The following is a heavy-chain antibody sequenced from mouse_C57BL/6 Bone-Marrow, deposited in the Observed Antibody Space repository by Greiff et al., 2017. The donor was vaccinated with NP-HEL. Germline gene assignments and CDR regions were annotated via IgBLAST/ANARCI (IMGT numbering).Heavy chain of an antibody. CDR1: GFTFSSYA. CDR3: TKDPYYYGSSWYFDV. J-gene: IGHJ1*03. V-gene: IGHV5-9-1*02. D-gene: IGHD1-1*01. Sequence: EVKVEESGEGLVKPGGSLKLSCAASGFTFSSYAMSWVRQTPEKRLEWVAYISSGGDYIYYADTVKGRFTISRDNARNTLYLQMSSLKSEDTAMYYCTKDPYYYGSSWYFDVWGTGTTVTVSS. CDR2: ISSGGDYI.